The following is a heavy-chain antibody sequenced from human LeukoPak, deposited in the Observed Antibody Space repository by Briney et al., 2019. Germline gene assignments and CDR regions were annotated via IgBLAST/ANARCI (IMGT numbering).Heavy chain of an antibody. D-gene: IGHD2-2*01. CDR3: AKSPPYCSSTSCYWFDP. V-gene: IGHV3-23*01. CDR2: ISGSGGST. CDR1: GFTFSSYA. Sequence: GRSLRLSCAASGFTFSSYAMSWVRQAPGKGLEWVSAISGSGGSTYYADSVKGRFTISRDNSKNTLYLQMNSLRAEDTAVYYCAKSPPYCSSTSCYWFDPWGQGTLVTVSS. J-gene: IGHJ5*02.